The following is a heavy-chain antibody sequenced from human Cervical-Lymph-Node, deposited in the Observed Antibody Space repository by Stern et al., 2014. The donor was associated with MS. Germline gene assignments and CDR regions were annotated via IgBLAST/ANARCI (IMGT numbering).Heavy chain of an antibody. J-gene: IGHJ4*02. CDR3: ARHQAGIAAN. CDR1: GGSLSTLD. D-gene: IGHD6-13*01. V-gene: IGHV1-69*19. Sequence: VQLVPSGAEVKRPESSVKVSCKTSGGSLSTLDISWVRQAPGQGLEWVGEIMPLLGTAHYAQKFKGRLTITADDSTSTVYMELSSLKSEDTAIYFCARHQAGIAANWGQGTLVTVTS. CDR2: IMPLLGTA.